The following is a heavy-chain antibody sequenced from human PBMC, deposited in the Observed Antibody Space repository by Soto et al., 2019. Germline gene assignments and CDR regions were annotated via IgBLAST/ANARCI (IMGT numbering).Heavy chain of an antibody. CDR3: VSGYSYGYNYYYGMDV. CDR1: GFTFSSYA. Sequence: GGSLRLSCAASGFTFSSYAMSWVRQAPGKGLEWVSAISGSGGSTYYADSVKGRFTISRYNAKNSLYLQMNSLRAEDTAVYYCVSGYSYGYNYYYGMDVWGQGTTVTVSS. D-gene: IGHD5-18*01. V-gene: IGHV3-23*01. CDR2: ISGSGGST. J-gene: IGHJ6*02.